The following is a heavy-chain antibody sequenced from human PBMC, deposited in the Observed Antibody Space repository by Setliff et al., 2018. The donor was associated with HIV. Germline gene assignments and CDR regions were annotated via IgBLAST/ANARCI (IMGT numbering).Heavy chain of an antibody. CDR1: GGSFSGFY. CDR2: INHSGST. J-gene: IGHJ4*02. D-gene: IGHD7-27*01. CDR3: ARGVVNWGSFHRAYSFDY. V-gene: IGHV4-34*01. Sequence: SETLSLTCAVYGGSFSGFYWNWIRQPPGKGLDWIGEINHSGSTTYNPSLKSRVTISLDTSKNQISLKLGSVTAADTAVYYCARGVVNWGSFHRAYSFDYWGQGTLVTVSS.